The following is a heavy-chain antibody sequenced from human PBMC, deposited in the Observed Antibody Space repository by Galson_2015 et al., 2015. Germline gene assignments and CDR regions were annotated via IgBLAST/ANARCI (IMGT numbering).Heavy chain of an antibody. CDR1: GFTFSTYG. CDR2: IWSNGNNK. V-gene: IGHV3-33*06. CDR3: VKEKGPFNGFDM. D-gene: IGHD2-8*01. Sequence: SLRLSCAASGFTFSTYGMHWVRQAPGKGLEWVAVIWSNGNNKYYADSVKGRFTFSRDNSKSTLDLQMNSLRVEDTAVYYCVKEKGPFNGFDMWGQGTVVTVSS. J-gene: IGHJ3*02.